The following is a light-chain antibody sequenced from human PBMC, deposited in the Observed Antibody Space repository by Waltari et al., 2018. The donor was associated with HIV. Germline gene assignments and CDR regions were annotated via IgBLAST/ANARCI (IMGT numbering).Light chain of an antibody. CDR3: LQHNDYPRT. CDR1: RGIRNA. J-gene: IGKJ2*01. Sequence: DIQMTQSPSSLSASVGDRVTITCRATRGIRNALGWYQQKPGEAPKRLIYAASTLQNGVSSRFSGSGSGTEFTLTITSLQPEDVATYYGLQHNDYPRTFGQGTKLEIK. V-gene: IGKV1-17*01. CDR2: AAS.